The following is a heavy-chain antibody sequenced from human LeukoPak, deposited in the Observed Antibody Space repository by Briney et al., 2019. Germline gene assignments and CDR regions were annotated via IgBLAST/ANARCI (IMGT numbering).Heavy chain of an antibody. Sequence: GGSLRLSCAASGFTLSNHAMSWVRQSPGKGLEWVSGISGSGGDIHYAESVRGRFTISRDNSRNTLYLQMNSLRAEDTAVYYCAKLSPGVREEYWGQGSLVTVSS. CDR2: ISGSGGDI. D-gene: IGHD1-26*01. CDR3: AKLSPGVREEY. CDR1: GFTLSNHA. V-gene: IGHV3-23*01. J-gene: IGHJ4*02.